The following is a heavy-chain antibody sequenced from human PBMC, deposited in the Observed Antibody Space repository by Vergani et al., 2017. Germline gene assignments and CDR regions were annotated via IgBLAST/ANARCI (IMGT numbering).Heavy chain of an antibody. V-gene: IGHV4-39*07. Sequence: QLQLQESGPGLVKPSETLSLTCTVSGGSISSSSYYWGWIRQPPGKGLEWIGSIYYSGSTYYNPSLKSRVTISVDTSKNQFSLKLSSVTAADTAVYYCARDTPGRYCSSTSCYGHDWFDPWGQGTLVTVSS. J-gene: IGHJ5*02. CDR2: IYYSGST. CDR1: GGSISSSSYY. CDR3: ARDTPGRYCSSTSCYGHDWFDP. D-gene: IGHD2-2*01.